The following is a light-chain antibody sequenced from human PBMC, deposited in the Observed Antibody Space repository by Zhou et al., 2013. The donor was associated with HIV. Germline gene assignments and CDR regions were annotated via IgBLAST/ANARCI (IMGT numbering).Light chain of an antibody. CDR2: GVS. CDR3: RQHNTLPQT. Sequence: EIVMTQSPATLSVSPGERATLSCRASQSVATNLAWYQQKPGQAPRLLIYGVSTRAAGVPARFSGSGSGTEFTLTISSLQLEDFATYYCRQHNTLPQTFGQGTKVEIK. V-gene: IGKV3-15*01. CDR1: QSVATN. J-gene: IGKJ1*01.